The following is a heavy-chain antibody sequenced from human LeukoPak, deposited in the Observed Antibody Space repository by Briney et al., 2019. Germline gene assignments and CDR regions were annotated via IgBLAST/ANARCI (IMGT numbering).Heavy chain of an antibody. CDR3: ARDGSAATFHYYYYYYMDV. CDR2: INPSGGST. CDR1: GYTFTSYY. V-gene: IGHV1-46*01. J-gene: IGHJ6*03. D-gene: IGHD2-15*01. Sequence: ASVKVSCKASGYTFTSYYMHWVRQAPGQGLEWMGIINPSGGSTSYAQKFQGRVTMTRDMSTSTVYMELSSLRSEDTAVYYCARDGSAATFHYYYYYYMDVWGKGTTVTVSS.